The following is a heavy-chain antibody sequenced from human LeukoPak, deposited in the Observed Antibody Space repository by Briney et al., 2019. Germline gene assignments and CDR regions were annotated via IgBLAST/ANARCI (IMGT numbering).Heavy chain of an antibody. J-gene: IGHJ4*02. CDR3: ATSLYCSSASCPFDD. D-gene: IGHD2-2*01. V-gene: IGHV3-30*02. CDR2: IRYDESDI. CDR1: GFTFSSYP. Sequence: GGSLRLSCTASGFTFSSYPMSWVRQAPGKGLQWVAFIRYDESDIYYADSVKGRFTISRDNSKNTLYLQMNSLRPEDTAVYYCATSLYCSSASCPFDDWGQGTLVTVSS.